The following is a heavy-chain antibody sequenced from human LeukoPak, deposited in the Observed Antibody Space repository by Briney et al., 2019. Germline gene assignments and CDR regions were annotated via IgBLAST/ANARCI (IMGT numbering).Heavy chain of an antibody. CDR3: ASTKDDAFGI. CDR1: GGSFSGYY. Sequence: SETLSLTCAVYGGSFSGYYWSWIRQPPGKGLEWIGEINHSGSTNYNPSLKTRVTISVDTSKNQFSLKLSSVTAADPAVSYCASTKDDAFGIWGQGTMVTVSS. CDR2: INHSGST. J-gene: IGHJ3*02. V-gene: IGHV4-34*01.